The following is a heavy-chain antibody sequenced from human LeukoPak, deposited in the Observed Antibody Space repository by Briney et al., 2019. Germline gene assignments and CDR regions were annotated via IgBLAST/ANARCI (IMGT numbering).Heavy chain of an antibody. CDR2: IRYDGSNK. CDR3: AKSGYNRFDY. D-gene: IGHD5-24*01. V-gene: IGHV3-30*02. J-gene: IGHJ4*02. Sequence: GGSLRLSCAASGFAASGFTFSTFGMHWVRQAPGKGLEWVAFIRYDGSNKYYADSVKGRFTISRDDSKNTLYLQMNSLRAEDTAAYYCAKSGYNRFDYWGQGTLVTVSS. CDR1: GFTFSTFG.